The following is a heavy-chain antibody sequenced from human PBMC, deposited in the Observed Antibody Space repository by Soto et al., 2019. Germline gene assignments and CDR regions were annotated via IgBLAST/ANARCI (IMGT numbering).Heavy chain of an antibody. CDR3: ARRELLKRYYGMDV. D-gene: IGHD3-10*01. CDR1: GYTFTSYA. CDR2: INAGNGNT. V-gene: IGHV1-3*01. Sequence: ASVKVSCKASGYTFTSYAMHWVRQAPGQRLEWMGWINAGNGNTKYSQKFQGRVTITRDTSASTAYMELSSLRSEDTAVYYCARRELLKRYYGMDVWGQGTTVTVS. J-gene: IGHJ6*02.